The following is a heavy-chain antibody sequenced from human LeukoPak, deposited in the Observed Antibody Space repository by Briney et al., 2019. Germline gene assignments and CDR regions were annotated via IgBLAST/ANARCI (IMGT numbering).Heavy chain of an antibody. CDR2: IIPIFGTA. CDR1: GGTFSSYA. Sequence: SVKVSCKASGGTFSSYAISWVRQAPGQGLEWIGRIIPIFGTANYAQKFQGRVTITTDESTSTAYMELSSLRSEDTAVYYCARDPYCSSTSCRPRSPNYFDYWGQGTLVTVSS. J-gene: IGHJ4*02. V-gene: IGHV1-69*05. CDR3: ARDPYCSSTSCRPRSPNYFDY. D-gene: IGHD2-2*01.